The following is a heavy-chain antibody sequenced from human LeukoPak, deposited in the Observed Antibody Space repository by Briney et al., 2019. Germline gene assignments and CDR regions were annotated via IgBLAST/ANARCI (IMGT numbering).Heavy chain of an antibody. CDR3: GRGPPFDQAIDY. Sequence: GGSLRLSCAASGFTFSSYWMHWVRHAPGKGLVWVSRINTDGSSTTYADSVKGRFTISRDNAKNTLYLQMDSLRAEDTAMYYCGRGPPFDQAIDYWGQGTLVTVSS. D-gene: IGHD2/OR15-2a*01. V-gene: IGHV3-74*01. CDR1: GFTFSSYW. J-gene: IGHJ4*02. CDR2: INTDGSST.